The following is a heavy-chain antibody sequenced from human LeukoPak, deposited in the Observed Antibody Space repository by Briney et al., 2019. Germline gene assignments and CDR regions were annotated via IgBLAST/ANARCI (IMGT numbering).Heavy chain of an antibody. D-gene: IGHD3-22*01. CDR2: ISGSGGST. Sequence: SGGSLRLSCAASGFTFSSYAMSWVRQAPGKGLEWVSAISGSGGSTYYADSVKGRFTISRDNSKNTLYLQMNSLRAEDTAVYYCAKDRTSFYYDSSGYPSYFDYWGQGTLVTVSS. V-gene: IGHV3-23*01. CDR1: GFTFSSYA. CDR3: AKDRTSFYYDSSGYPSYFDY. J-gene: IGHJ4*02.